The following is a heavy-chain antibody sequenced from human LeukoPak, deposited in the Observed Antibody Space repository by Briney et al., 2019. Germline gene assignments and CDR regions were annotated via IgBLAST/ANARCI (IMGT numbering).Heavy chain of an antibody. D-gene: IGHD1-26*01. J-gene: IGHJ4*02. CDR1: AFTFRSYA. Sequence: GGSLRLSCAASAFTFRSYAMNWVRQAPGKGLEWVSTISGGGGSTYYADSVKGRFTISRDNSKNTLYLQVNSLRAEDTAVYYCAKGGKWDVTPFDYWGQGTLVTVSS. CDR2: ISGGGGST. V-gene: IGHV3-23*01. CDR3: AKGGKWDVTPFDY.